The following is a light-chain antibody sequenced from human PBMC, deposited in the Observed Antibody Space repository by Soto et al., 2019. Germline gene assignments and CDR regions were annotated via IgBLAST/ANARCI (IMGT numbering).Light chain of an antibody. CDR1: QTISTW. V-gene: IGKV1-9*01. Sequence: GDRFTITCRASQTISTWMAWYQQKPGKAPKLLVYDASTLQSGVPSRFSGSGSGTEFTLTISSLQPEDFATYYCQQLNSYPITFGGGTQVDI. J-gene: IGKJ4*01. CDR2: DAS. CDR3: QQLNSYPIT.